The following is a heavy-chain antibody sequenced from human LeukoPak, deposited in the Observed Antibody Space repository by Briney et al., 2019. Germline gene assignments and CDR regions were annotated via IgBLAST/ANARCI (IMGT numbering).Heavy chain of an antibody. Sequence: PAGGSLRLSCAASGFTFSDFAISWVRQAPGKGLQWVSSITSTRSNTYYTDSVKGRFTISRDNSKNTLYLQVNRLRAEDTAVFYCARDIQGSFNYWGQGTLVTVSS. CDR3: ARDIQGSFNY. CDR2: ITSTRSNT. J-gene: IGHJ4*02. CDR1: GFTFSDFA. V-gene: IGHV3-23*01.